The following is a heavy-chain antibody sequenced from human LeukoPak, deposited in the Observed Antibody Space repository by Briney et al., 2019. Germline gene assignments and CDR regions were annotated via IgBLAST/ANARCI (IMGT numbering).Heavy chain of an antibody. CDR1: GYTFSNFG. Sequence: ASVKVSCKASGYTFSNFGISWVRQAPGQGLEWMGWISGNNDNPNYGQKFQGRLTVTTDSSTSTAYMELRNLRSDDTAVYYGARDGTSTDDYWGQGTLVTVSS. J-gene: IGHJ4*02. D-gene: IGHD2-2*01. V-gene: IGHV1-18*01. CDR3: ARDGTSTDDY. CDR2: ISGNNDNP.